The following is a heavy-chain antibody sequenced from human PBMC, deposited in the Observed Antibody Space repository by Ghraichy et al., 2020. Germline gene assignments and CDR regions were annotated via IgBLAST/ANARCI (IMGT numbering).Heavy chain of an antibody. J-gene: IGHJ4*02. CDR3: ARGLLGYCSRISCYGFDY. Sequence: SETLSLTCSVSGGSIRNSSYYWGWIRQPPGKGLEWIGNIYYSGSAYYNPSLKSRVTISVDTSRNQFSLNLRSVTAADTAFYYCARGLLGYCSRISCYGFDYWGQGPLVTVSS. V-gene: IGHV4-39*01. D-gene: IGHD2-2*01. CDR2: IYYSGSA. CDR1: GGSIRNSSYY.